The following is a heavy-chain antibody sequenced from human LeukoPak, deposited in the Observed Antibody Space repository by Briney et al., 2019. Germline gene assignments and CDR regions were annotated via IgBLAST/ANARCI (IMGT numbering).Heavy chain of an antibody. D-gene: IGHD5-18*01. CDR2: IYTSGST. Sequence: SETLSLTCTVSGGSISSYYWSWIRQPAGKGLEWIGRIYTSGSTNYNPSLKSRVTMSVDTSRNLFSLKLSSVTAADTAVYYCARALVDTAMVTFGYYYYMDVWGKGTTVTVSS. J-gene: IGHJ6*03. CDR3: ARALVDTAMVTFGYYYYMDV. V-gene: IGHV4-4*07. CDR1: GGSISSYY.